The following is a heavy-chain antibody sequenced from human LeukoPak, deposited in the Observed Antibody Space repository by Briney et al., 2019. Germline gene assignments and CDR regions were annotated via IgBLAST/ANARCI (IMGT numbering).Heavy chain of an antibody. CDR3: AKSTVRGVNPYYFDY. J-gene: IGHJ4*02. CDR2: ISGSGGST. CDR1: GFTFSSYA. D-gene: IGHD3-10*01. Sequence: GGSLRLSCAASGFTFSSYAMSWVRQAPGKGLEWVSAISGSGGSTYYADSVKGRFTISRDNSKNTLYLQMNRLRAEDTALYYCAKSTVRGVNPYYFDYWGQGTLVTVSS. V-gene: IGHV3-23*01.